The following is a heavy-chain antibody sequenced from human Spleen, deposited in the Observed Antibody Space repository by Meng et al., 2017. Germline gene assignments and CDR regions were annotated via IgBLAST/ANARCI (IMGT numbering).Heavy chain of an antibody. CDR3: ARVSCSGYYSCWFDP. V-gene: IGHV4-39*07. Sequence: QLQLQESGPGLVKPSETLSLTCTVSGGSISSSSYYWGWIRQPPGKGLEWIGYIYYSGSTYYNPSLKSRVTISVDTSKNQFSLKLSSVTAADTAVYYCARVSCSGYYSCWFDPWGQGTLVTVSS. CDR2: IYYSGST. D-gene: IGHD3-22*01. J-gene: IGHJ5*02. CDR1: GGSISSSSYY.